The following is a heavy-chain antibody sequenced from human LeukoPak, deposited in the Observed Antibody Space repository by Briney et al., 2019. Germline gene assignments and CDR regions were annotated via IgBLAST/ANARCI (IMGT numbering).Heavy chain of an antibody. CDR2: ISWNSGSM. J-gene: IGHJ4*02. CDR3: ASDDYLSQYYFDY. V-gene: IGHV3-9*01. Sequence: PGGSLRLSCAASGFTFDDYAMHWVRQAPGKGLEWVSGISWNSGSMGYADSVKGRFTISRDNAKNSLYLQMNSLRAEDTAVYYCASDDYLSQYYFDYWGQGTLVTVSS. D-gene: IGHD3-16*01. CDR1: GFTFDDYA.